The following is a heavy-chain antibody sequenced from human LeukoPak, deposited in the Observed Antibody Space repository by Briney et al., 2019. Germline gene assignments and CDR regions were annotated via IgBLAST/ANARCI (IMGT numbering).Heavy chain of an antibody. CDR3: ARVAIAARPYAYYMDV. Sequence: ASVKASCKASGYTFTGYYMHWVRQAPGQGLEWMGWINPNSGGTNYAQKFQGRVTMTRDTSISTAYMELSRLRSDDTAVYYCARVAIAARPYAYYMDVWGKGTTVTVSS. V-gene: IGHV1-2*02. D-gene: IGHD6-6*01. CDR2: INPNSGGT. CDR1: GYTFTGYY. J-gene: IGHJ6*03.